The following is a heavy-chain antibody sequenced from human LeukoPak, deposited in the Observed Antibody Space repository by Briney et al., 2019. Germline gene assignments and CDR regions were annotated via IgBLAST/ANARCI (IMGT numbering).Heavy chain of an antibody. CDR2: FDPEGGET. CDR1: GYTLTELS. D-gene: IGHD2-2*01. J-gene: IGHJ4*02. CDR3: ATRIVVVPAAANLRLYYFDY. V-gene: IGHV1-24*01. Sequence: ASVKVSCKVSGYTLTELSMHWVRQAPGKGLEWMGGFDPEGGETIYAQKIQGRVTMIENTSTDTAYMQLSGMRSEDTAVYYSATRIVVVPAAANLRLYYFDYWGQGTLVSVSS.